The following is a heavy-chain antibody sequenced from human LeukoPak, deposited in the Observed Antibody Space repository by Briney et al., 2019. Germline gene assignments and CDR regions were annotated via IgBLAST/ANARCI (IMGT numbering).Heavy chain of an antibody. CDR3: ARDPGSSWYFDN. D-gene: IGHD6-13*01. CDR2: INPNSGGT. J-gene: IGHJ4*02. V-gene: IGHV1-2*02. Sequence: ASVKVSCKASGYTFTGYYLHWVRQAPGQGLEWMGWINPNSGGTNYAPKFQGRVTMTRDTSTSTAYMELSRLRSDDTAVYYCARDPGSSWYFDNWGQGTLVTVPS. CDR1: GYTFTGYY.